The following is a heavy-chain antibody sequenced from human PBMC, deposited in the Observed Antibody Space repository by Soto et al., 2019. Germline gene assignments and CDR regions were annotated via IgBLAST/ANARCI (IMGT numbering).Heavy chain of an antibody. V-gene: IGHV1-18*01. CDR2: ISPYNGNT. Sequence: QVQLVQSGGEVKKPGASVKVSCKASGYTFSNFGLSWVRQAPGQGLELMGWISPYNGNTNYAQKLQGRLTMTTDISTSTAYMELRSLRSDDTAVYYCARDRLGVSVTGGGFDSWGQGTLVTVSS. CDR1: GYTFSNFG. J-gene: IGHJ4*02. D-gene: IGHD2-8*01. CDR3: ARDRLGVSVTGGGFDS.